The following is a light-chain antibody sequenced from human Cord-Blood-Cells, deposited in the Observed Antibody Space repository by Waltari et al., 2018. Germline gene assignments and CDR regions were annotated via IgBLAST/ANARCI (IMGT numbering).Light chain of an antibody. J-gene: IGKJ4*01. CDR1: QSVSSSY. CDR2: GAS. Sequence: EIVLPQSPGTLSSSPGERATPSCRASQSVSSSYLAWYQQKPGQAPRLLIYGASSRATGIPDRFSGSGSGTDFTLTISRLEPEDFAVYYCQQYGSSLLTFGGGTKVEIK. V-gene: IGKV3-20*01. CDR3: QQYGSSLLT.